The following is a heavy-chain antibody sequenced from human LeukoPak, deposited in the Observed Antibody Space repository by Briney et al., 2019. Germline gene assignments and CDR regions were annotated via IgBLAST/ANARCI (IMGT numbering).Heavy chain of an antibody. V-gene: IGHV1-8*01. Sequence: ASVKVSCKASGYTFTSYDINWVRQATGQGLEWMGWMNPNSGNTGYAQKFQGRVTMTRNTSISTACMELSSLRSEDTAVYYCARGPDYDFWSGYYDYYYYGMDVWGQGTTVTVSS. D-gene: IGHD3-3*01. CDR1: GYTFTSYD. J-gene: IGHJ6*02. CDR2: MNPNSGNT. CDR3: ARGPDYDFWSGYYDYYYYGMDV.